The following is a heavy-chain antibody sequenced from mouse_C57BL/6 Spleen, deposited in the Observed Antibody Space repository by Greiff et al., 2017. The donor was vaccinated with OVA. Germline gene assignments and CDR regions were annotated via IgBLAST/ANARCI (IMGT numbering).Heavy chain of an antibody. CDR3: ARGGHGKGYYFDY. Sequence: EVKLQESGGGLVKPGGSLKLSCAASGFTFSSYAMSWVRQTPEKRLEWVATISDGGSYTYYPDNVKGRFTISRDNAKNNLYLQMSHLKSEDTAMYYCARGGHGKGYYFDYWGQGTTLTVSS. J-gene: IGHJ2*01. V-gene: IGHV5-4*03. CDR1: GFTFSSYA. D-gene: IGHD2-1*01. CDR2: ISDGGSYT.